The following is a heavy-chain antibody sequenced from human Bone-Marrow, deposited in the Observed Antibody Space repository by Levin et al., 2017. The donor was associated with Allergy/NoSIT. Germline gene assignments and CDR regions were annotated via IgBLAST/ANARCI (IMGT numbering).Heavy chain of an antibody. J-gene: IGHJ5*02. CDR3: TNAMGA. CDR2: ITSNGDDI. V-gene: IGHV3-74*01. D-gene: IGHD3-16*01. CDR1: GFIFSNRW. Sequence: LSLTCAASGFIFSNRWMYWVRQAPGKGLVWVSRITSNGDDITYADFVRGRFIISRDNAKNMLFLDMNNLRPDDSAVYFCTNAMGAWGQGTLVTVSS.